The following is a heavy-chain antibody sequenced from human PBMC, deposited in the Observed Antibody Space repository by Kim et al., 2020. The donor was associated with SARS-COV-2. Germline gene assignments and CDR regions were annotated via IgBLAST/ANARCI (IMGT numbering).Heavy chain of an antibody. Sequence: GGSLRLSCAASGFTFSSYEMNWVRQAPGKGLEWVSYISSSGSTIYYADSVKGRFTISRDNAKNSLYLQMNSLRAEDTAVYYCARDRVLRYFDWHYGMDVWGQGTTVTVSS. J-gene: IGHJ6*02. CDR1: GFTFSSYE. CDR2: ISSSGSTI. D-gene: IGHD3-9*01. V-gene: IGHV3-48*03. CDR3: ARDRVLRYFDWHYGMDV.